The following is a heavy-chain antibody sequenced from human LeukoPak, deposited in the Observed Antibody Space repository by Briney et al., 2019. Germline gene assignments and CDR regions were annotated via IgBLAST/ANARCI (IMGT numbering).Heavy chain of an antibody. V-gene: IGHV4-4*07. CDR2: IYTSGST. CDR3: ARLGNYYDSSGYFDY. CDR1: GGSISSYY. J-gene: IGHJ4*02. D-gene: IGHD3-22*01. Sequence: SETLSLTCTVSGGSISSYYWSWIRQPAGKGLEWIGRIYTSGSTNYNPSLKSRVTMSVDTSKNQFSLKLSSVTAADTAVNYCARLGNYYDSSGYFDYWGQGTLVTVSS.